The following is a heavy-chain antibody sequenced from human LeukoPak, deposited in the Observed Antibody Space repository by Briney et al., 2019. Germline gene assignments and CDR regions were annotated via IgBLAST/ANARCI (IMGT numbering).Heavy chain of an antibody. J-gene: IGHJ4*02. Sequence: GASVKVSCKASGYTFTSYDINWVRQATGQGLEWMGWMNPNSGNTGYAQKFQGRVTMTWNTSISTAYMELSSLRSEDTAVYYCARACFDGDYVDYWGQGTLVTVSS. D-gene: IGHD4-17*01. CDR3: ARACFDGDYVDY. CDR1: GYTFTSYD. V-gene: IGHV1-8*01. CDR2: MNPNSGNT.